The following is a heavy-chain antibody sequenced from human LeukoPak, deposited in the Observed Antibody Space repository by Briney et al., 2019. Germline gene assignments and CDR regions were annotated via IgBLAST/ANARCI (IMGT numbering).Heavy chain of an antibody. V-gene: IGHV4-4*07. CDR1: GGSISSYY. Sequence: SETLSLTCTASGGSISSYYWSWIRQPAGKGLEWIGRIYTSGSTNYNPSLKSRVTMSVDTSKNQFSLKLSSVTAADTAVYYCARDRSGSYYPDAFDIWGQGTMVTVSS. CDR2: IYTSGST. D-gene: IGHD1-26*01. CDR3: ARDRSGSYYPDAFDI. J-gene: IGHJ3*02.